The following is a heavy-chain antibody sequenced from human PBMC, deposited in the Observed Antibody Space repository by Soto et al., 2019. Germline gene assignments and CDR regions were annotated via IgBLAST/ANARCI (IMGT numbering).Heavy chain of an antibody. CDR2: IIPIFGTA. Sequence: QVQLVQSGAEVKKPGSSVKVSCTASGGTFSSYAISWLRQAPGQGLEWMGGIIPIFGTANYAQKFQGRVTITADESTSTAYMELGSLRSEGRAGYYCARDGGGDSSGYFGYWGQGTLVTVSS. CDR1: GGTFSSYA. D-gene: IGHD3-22*01. CDR3: ARDGGGDSSGYFGY. V-gene: IGHV1-69*12. J-gene: IGHJ4*02.